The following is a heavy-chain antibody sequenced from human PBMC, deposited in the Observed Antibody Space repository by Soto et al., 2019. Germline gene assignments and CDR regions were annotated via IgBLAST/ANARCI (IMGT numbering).Heavy chain of an antibody. J-gene: IGHJ4*02. D-gene: IGHD3-10*02. Sequence: QVQLVQSGPEVKMPGASVNVSCKASGYTFTSYGINWARQAPGQGLEWMGRVSTYNGNTKYAQKFQGRVTMTTDTSTTTVYMHLRSLRSDDTAVYYCAKERGLTASTLFGYWGQGTVVTVS. CDR1: GYTFTSYG. CDR2: VSTYNGNT. CDR3: AKERGLTASTLFGY. V-gene: IGHV1-18*01.